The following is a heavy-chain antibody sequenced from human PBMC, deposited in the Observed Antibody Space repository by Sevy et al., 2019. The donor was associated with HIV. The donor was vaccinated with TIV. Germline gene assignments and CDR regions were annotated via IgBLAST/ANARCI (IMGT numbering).Heavy chain of an antibody. J-gene: IGHJ4*02. D-gene: IGHD3-3*01. V-gene: IGHV3-23*01. CDR3: AKGGGTYDDFWNRHPRYYFDY. Sequence: GGCLRLSCAASGFTFSTYAMSWVRQAPGKGLEWVSAHSGSGGSTYYADSVKGRFTISRDNSKNMLYLQMNSLTADDTAVYYCAKGGGTYDDFWNRHPRYYFDYWGQGTQVTVSS. CDR2: HSGSGGST. CDR1: GFTFSTYA.